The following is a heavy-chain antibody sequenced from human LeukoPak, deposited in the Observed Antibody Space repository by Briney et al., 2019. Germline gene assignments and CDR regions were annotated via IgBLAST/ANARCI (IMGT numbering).Heavy chain of an antibody. V-gene: IGHV3-23*01. D-gene: IGHD6-19*01. J-gene: IGHJ4*02. Sequence: GGSLRLSCAASGFTFRSSAMSCVRQAPGKGLEWVSAIAGSGGDTYYADSVRGRFTISRDNSKNTRYLQMNSLRAENTAVYYCAKDYSSGWYLNYWGQGTLVTVSS. CDR3: AKDYSSGWYLNY. CDR1: GFTFRSSA. CDR2: IAGSGGDT.